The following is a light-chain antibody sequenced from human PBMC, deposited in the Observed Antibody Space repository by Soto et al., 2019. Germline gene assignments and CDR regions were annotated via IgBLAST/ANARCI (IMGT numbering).Light chain of an antibody. CDR1: SGNIASSF. Sequence: NFMLTQPHSVSESPGKTVTISCTRSSGNIASSFVQWFQQRPGSSPTTVIYEDNQIPSGVPDRFSGSIDSSSNSASLTISGLKTEDEAEYICHSYDSTKQVFGGGTKVTVL. V-gene: IGLV6-57*01. CDR3: HSYDSTKQV. CDR2: EDN. J-gene: IGLJ2*01.